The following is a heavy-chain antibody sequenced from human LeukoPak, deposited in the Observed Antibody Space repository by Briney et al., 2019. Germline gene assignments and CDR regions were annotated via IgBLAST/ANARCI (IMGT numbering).Heavy chain of an antibody. CDR3: AKDIGVYCSGGSCYSNYYYYGMDV. V-gene: IGHV3-23*01. CDR1: GFAFRSFD. CDR2: LSGSGDTT. J-gene: IGHJ6*02. Sequence: GGSLRLSCAASGFAFRSFDMSWVRQAPGKGLEWVSSLSGSGDTTYYADSVKGRFTISRDNSNNTLYLQMNSLRAEDTALYYCAKDIGVYCSGGSCYSNYYYYGMDVWGQGTTVAVSS. D-gene: IGHD2-15*01.